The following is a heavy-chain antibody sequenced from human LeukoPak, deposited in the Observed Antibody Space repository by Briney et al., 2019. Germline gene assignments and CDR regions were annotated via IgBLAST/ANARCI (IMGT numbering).Heavy chain of an antibody. CDR3: GRDLSYGSGEF. Sequence: PGRSLRLSCAASGFIFTSYGMHWVRQPPGKGLEWVAAIWFDGSRQIYEDSVRGRFTISRDDSKNTLYLQMNSLRAEDTAVYYCGRDLSYGSGEFWGQGTLVTVSS. D-gene: IGHD3-10*01. CDR1: GFIFTSYG. J-gene: IGHJ4*02. CDR2: IWFDGSRQ. V-gene: IGHV3-33*01.